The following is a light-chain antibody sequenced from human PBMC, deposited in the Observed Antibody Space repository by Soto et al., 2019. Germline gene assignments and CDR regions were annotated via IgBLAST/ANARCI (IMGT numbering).Light chain of an antibody. Sequence: DIPVTQSPSTLSASVGDRVTITCRASQSISSWLAWYQQKPGKAPKLLIYDASSLESGVPSRFSGSGSGTEFTLTISSLQPDDFATYYCQQYNSYSPWTFGQGTKVEIK. J-gene: IGKJ1*01. CDR1: QSISSW. V-gene: IGKV1-5*01. CDR2: DAS. CDR3: QQYNSYSPWT.